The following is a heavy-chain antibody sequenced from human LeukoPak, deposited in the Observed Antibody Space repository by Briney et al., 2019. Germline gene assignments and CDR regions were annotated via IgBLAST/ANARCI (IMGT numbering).Heavy chain of an antibody. D-gene: IGHD6-25*01. CDR3: AREGGDPRWLDP. Sequence: SETLSLTCTVSGGSISTFYWTWIRQPAGKGLEWIGRINNSGSTNYNPSLRSQVSMSVDRSKNQFSVTLSSVTAADTAVYFCAREGGDPRWLDPWGQETLVTVSS. V-gene: IGHV4-4*07. CDR2: INNSGST. J-gene: IGHJ5*02. CDR1: GGSISTFY.